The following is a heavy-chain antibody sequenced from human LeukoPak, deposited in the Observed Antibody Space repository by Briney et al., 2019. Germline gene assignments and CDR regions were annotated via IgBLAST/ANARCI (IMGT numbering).Heavy chain of an antibody. D-gene: IGHD5/OR15-5a*01. CDR2: IKQDGSEK. Sequence: GGSLRLSCAASGFTFSSYWMSSVRQAPGKGLEWVADIKQDGSEKYYVDSEKGRFTISRDNDKNSLYLQMNSLRAEDTAVYYCARGGLSVGAFDIWGQGTMVTVSS. CDR1: GFTFSSYW. V-gene: IGHV3-7*03. J-gene: IGHJ3*02. CDR3: ARGGLSVGAFDI.